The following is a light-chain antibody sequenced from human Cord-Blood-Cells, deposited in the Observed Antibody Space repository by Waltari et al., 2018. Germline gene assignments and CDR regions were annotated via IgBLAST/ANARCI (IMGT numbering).Light chain of an antibody. Sequence: EIVLTQSPGTLSLSPGERATLSCRDSQRVSSSYLAWYPQKPGPSPRLLFCVSSSRATVIPDMFSGSGSGTDFTLTISRLEPEDFAVYYCQQYGSSPPATFGQGTKVEIK. CDR2: VSS. J-gene: IGKJ1*01. CDR1: QRVSSSY. CDR3: QQYGSSPPAT. V-gene: IGKV3-20*01.